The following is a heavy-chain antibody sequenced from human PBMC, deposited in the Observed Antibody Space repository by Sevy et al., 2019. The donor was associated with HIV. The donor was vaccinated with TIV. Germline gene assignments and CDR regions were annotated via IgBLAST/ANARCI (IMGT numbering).Heavy chain of an antibody. J-gene: IGHJ6*02. CDR2: ISYDGGDT. V-gene: IGHV3-30-3*01. D-gene: IGHD4-17*01. Sequence: GGSLRLSCAASGFAFSNYYAMHWVRQAPGKGLEWVALISYDGGDTYYADSVKGRFTVSRDNFKNTPFLQMNSLTTEDTAVYYCARPRANYVDHYFFYAMDVWGQRTAVTVSS. CDR1: GFAFSNYYA. CDR3: ARPRANYVDHYFFYAMDV.